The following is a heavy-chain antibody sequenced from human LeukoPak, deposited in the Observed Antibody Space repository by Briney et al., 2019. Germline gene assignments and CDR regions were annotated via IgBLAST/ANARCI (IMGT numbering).Heavy chain of an antibody. CDR2: ISSTSTT. Sequence: GGSLRLSCAASGFSFSIYSMIWVRQAPGKGLEWVSYISSTSTTYYADSVKGRFTISRDTAKNSLYLQMNSLRDEDTALYYCARDKHGGLWGLGTMVTVSS. CDR1: GFSFSIYS. D-gene: IGHD3-16*01. V-gene: IGHV3-48*02. CDR3: ARDKHGGL. J-gene: IGHJ3*01.